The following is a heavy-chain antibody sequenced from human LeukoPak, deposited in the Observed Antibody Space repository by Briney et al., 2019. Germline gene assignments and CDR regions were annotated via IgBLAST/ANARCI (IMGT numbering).Heavy chain of an antibody. CDR1: GFTFTSYT. J-gene: IGHJ4*02. D-gene: IGHD1-26*01. CDR2: ISSSSNYI. V-gene: IGHV3-21*01. CDR3: ARGEWGLFGY. Sequence: GGSLRLSCAASGFTFTSYTMNWVRQAQGKGLEWVSSISSSSNYIYYADSVKGRFTISRDNAKNSLYLQMNSLRAEDTAVYYCARGEWGLFGYWGQGTLVTVSS.